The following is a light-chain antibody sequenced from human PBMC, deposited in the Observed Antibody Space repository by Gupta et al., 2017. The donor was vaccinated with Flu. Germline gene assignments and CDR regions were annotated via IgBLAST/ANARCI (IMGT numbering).Light chain of an antibody. J-gene: IGLJ2*01. CDR3: SSYVSSSTLLV. V-gene: IGLV2-14*01. CDR1: SSDVGAYHF. Sequence: SSDVGAYHFISWYQNYPGKAPNLIIYEVDTRTAGVSSRFSGSKSGNTAYLTISGLQTDDEAHYYCSSYVSSSTLLVFGGGTKVTVL. CDR2: EVD.